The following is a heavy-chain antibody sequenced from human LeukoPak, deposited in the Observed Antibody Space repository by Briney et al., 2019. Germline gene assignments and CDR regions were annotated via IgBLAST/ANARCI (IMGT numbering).Heavy chain of an antibody. CDR1: GYTFTSYG. CDR3: ARAPERLGWFDP. CDR2: ISAYNGNT. V-gene: IGHV1-18*01. Sequence: GASVKVSCKASGYTFTSYGISWVRQAPGQGLEWMGWISAYNGNTNHAQKLQGRVTMTTDTSTSTAYMELRSLTSDDTAVYYCARAPERLGWFDPWGQGTLVTVSS. D-gene: IGHD1-1*01. J-gene: IGHJ5*02.